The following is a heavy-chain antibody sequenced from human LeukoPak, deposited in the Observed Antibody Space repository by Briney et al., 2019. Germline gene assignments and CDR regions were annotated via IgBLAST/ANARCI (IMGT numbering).Heavy chain of an antibody. CDR1: KFTFRSYD. Sequence: GGSLRLSCAASKFTFRSYDMHWVRQAPGKGPQWVAYIRYDGSDILYADSVKGRFTISRDNSNNTLFLQMNSLRIEDTAVYYCGSYGSGSFPGCRGQGTLVTVSS. CDR2: IRYDGSDI. D-gene: IGHD3-10*01. V-gene: IGHV3-30*02. CDR3: GSYGSGSFPGC. J-gene: IGHJ4*02.